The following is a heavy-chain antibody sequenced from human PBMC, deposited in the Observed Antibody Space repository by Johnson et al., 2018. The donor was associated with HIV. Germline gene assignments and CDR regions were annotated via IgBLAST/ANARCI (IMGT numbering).Heavy chain of an antibody. V-gene: IGHV3-7*01. D-gene: IGHD5-18*01. CDR3: ASRSYGYVRHAFDI. Sequence: VQLVESGGGVVQTGRSLRLSCAASGFIFSSYAMHWVRQAPGKGLEWVANIKQDGSEKYYVDSVKGRFTISRDNAKNSLYLQMNSLRAEDTAVYYCASRSYGYVRHAFDIWGQGTMVTVSS. J-gene: IGHJ3*02. CDR1: GFIFSSYA. CDR2: IKQDGSEK.